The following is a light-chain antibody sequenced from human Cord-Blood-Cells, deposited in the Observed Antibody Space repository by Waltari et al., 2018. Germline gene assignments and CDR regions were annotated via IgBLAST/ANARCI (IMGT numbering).Light chain of an antibody. Sequence: QLVLTQSPSASASLGASVKLTCTLSSGHSSYAIACPQQQPEKGPRYLMKLNSDGSHSKGDGIPDRFSGSSSGAERYLTISSLQSEDEADYYCQTWGTGIHWVFGGGTKLTVL. CDR2: LNSDGSH. CDR3: QTWGTGIHWV. J-gene: IGLJ3*02. V-gene: IGLV4-69*01. CDR1: SGHSSYA.